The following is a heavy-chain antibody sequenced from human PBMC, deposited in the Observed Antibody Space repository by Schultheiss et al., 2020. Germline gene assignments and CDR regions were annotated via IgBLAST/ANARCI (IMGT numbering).Heavy chain of an antibody. V-gene: IGHV3-30*18. J-gene: IGHJ3*02. CDR1: GFTFSSYG. D-gene: IGHD3-22*01. Sequence: GGSLRLSCAASGFTFSSYGMHWVRQAPGKGLEWVAVISYDGSNKYYADSVKGRFTISRDNSKNTLYLQMNSLRAEYTAVYYCAKAYDSSGYYLWGAFDIWGQGTMVTVSS. CDR3: AKAYDSSGYYLWGAFDI. CDR2: ISYDGSNK.